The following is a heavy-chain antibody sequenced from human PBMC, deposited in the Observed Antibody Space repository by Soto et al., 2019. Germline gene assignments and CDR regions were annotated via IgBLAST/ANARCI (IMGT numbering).Heavy chain of an antibody. J-gene: IGHJ4*02. CDR2: IYGNGDT. Sequence: GGSLRLSCAASGFSISTNYMSWVRQAPGKGLEWVSLIYGNGDTYYADSVRGRFTISRDNARNTLYLQMNSLRAEDTAVYYCASDSTTVYYHFDWWGQGTRVTVSS. D-gene: IGHD4-17*01. CDR3: ASDSTTVYYHFDW. CDR1: GFSISTNY. V-gene: IGHV3-53*01.